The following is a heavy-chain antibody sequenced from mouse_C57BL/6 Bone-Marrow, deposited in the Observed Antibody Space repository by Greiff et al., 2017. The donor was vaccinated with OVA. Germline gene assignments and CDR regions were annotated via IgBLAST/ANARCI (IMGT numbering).Heavy chain of an antibody. J-gene: IGHJ3*01. CDR3: ALGFAY. Sequence: QVHVKQSGAELVRPGTSVKMSCKASGYTFTNYWIGWAKQRPGHGLEWIGDIYPGGGYTNYNEKFKGKATLTADKSSSTAYMQFSSLTSEDSAIYYCALGFAYWGQGTLVTVSA. CDR2: IYPGGGYT. CDR1: GYTFTNYW. V-gene: IGHV1-63*01.